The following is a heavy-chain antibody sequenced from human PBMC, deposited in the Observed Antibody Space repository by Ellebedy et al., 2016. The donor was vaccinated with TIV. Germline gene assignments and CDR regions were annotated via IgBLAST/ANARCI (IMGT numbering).Heavy chain of an antibody. Sequence: GGSLRLSCAASGFAFSSFAMHWVRQAPGKGLEWVAVISYDGGAEYYADSAKGRFTISRDNSKNTLYLQMNSLRAEDTAVYYCAKDRDNYGGAPYNGMDIWGQGTTVTVSS. CDR2: ISYDGGAE. CDR1: GFAFSSFA. D-gene: IGHD5-18*01. CDR3: AKDRDNYGGAPYNGMDI. V-gene: IGHV3-30*17. J-gene: IGHJ6*02.